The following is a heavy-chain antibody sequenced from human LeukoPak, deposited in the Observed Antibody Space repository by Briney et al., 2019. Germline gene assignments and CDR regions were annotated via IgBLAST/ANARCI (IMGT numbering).Heavy chain of an antibody. V-gene: IGHV3-48*02. D-gene: IGHD1-26*01. CDR3: VPPRDGSYSFDY. CDR1: GFTFSGYS. J-gene: IGHJ4*02. CDR2: ISSSSSTI. Sequence: GGSLRLSCAASGFTFSGYSMNWVRQAPGQGLEWLSYISSSSSTIYYADSLKRRFTISRDNAKNSLYLQMISLRDEDTAVYYCVPPRDGSYSFDYWGQGTLVTVSS.